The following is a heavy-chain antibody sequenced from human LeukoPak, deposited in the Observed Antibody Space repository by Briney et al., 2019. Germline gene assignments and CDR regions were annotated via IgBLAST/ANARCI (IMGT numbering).Heavy chain of an antibody. Sequence: GRSLRFSCAASGFTFSSYAMHWVRQAPGKGLEWVAVISYDGSNKYYADSVKGRFTISRDNSKNTLYLQMNSLRAEDTAVYYCARDSSSYYFDYWGQGTLVTVSS. CDR1: GFTFSSYA. D-gene: IGHD6-13*01. V-gene: IGHV3-30-3*01. CDR2: ISYDGSNK. CDR3: ARDSSSYYFDY. J-gene: IGHJ4*02.